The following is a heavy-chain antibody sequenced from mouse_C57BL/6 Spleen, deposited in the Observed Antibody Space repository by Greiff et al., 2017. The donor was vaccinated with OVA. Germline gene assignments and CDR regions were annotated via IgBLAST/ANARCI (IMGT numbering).Heavy chain of an antibody. J-gene: IGHJ2*01. CDR2: ISGGGGNT. CDR3: ARHWDSSGYLDY. D-gene: IGHD3-2*02. V-gene: IGHV5-9*01. CDR1: GFTFSSYT. Sequence: DVMLVESGGGLVKPGGSLKLSCAASGFTFSSYTMSWVRQTPEKRLEWVATISGGGGNTYYPDSVKGRFTISRDNAKNTLYLQMSSLRSEDTALYYCARHWDSSGYLDYWGQGTTLTVSS.